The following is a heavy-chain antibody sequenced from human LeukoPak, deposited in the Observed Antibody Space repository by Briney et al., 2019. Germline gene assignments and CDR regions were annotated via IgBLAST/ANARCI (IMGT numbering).Heavy chain of an antibody. Sequence: SETLSLTCTVSGGSISSGDYYWSWIRQPPGKGLEWIGYIYYSGSTYYNPSLKSRVTISVDTSKNQFSLKLSSVTAADTAVYYCARGGYSYGPGGTFDYWGQGTLVTVSS. CDR2: IYYSGST. V-gene: IGHV4-30-4*01. CDR3: ARGGYSYGPGGTFDY. J-gene: IGHJ4*02. CDR1: GGSISSGDYY. D-gene: IGHD5-18*01.